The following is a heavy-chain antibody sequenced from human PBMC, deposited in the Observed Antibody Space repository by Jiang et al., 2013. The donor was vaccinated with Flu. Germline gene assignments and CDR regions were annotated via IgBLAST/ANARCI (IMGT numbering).Heavy chain of an antibody. CDR1: GDSVSSNSAA. J-gene: IGHJ6*02. V-gene: IGHV6-1*01. CDR2: TYYKSKWYN. D-gene: IGHD5-12*01. Sequence: TCAISGDSVSSNSAAWNWIRQSPSRGLEWLGRTYYKSKWYNDYASSVKSRVTINSDTSKNQFSLHLNSVTPEDTAVYYCARESPGEWLRLGYLYFYGMDVWGQGTTVIVSS. CDR3: ARESPGEWLRLGYLYFYGMDV.